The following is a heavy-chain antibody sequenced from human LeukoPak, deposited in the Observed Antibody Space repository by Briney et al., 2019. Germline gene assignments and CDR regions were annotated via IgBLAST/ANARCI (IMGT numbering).Heavy chain of an antibody. CDR2: ISYSGST. CDR3: ARQRGTTAPLGYFQH. Sequence: KSSETLSLTCTVSGGSINNYYWSWIRQPPGKGLEWIGYISYSGSTNYNPSLKSRVTISVDTSKNQFSLKLSSVTAADTAVYYCARQRGTTAPLGYFQHWGQGTLVTVSS. D-gene: IGHD1-14*01. CDR1: GGSINNYY. V-gene: IGHV4-59*08. J-gene: IGHJ1*01.